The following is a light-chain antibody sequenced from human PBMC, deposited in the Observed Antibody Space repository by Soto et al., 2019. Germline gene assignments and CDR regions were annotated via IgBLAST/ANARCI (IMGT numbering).Light chain of an antibody. V-gene: IGKV4-1*01. CDR1: QSVLSSADNKNY. J-gene: IGKJ4*01. CDR3: QQTYGAPIT. Sequence: DFLMSQTRDSLAVSMGETATINCKSSQSVLSSADNKNYLAWFQQKPGQPPKLLITWASIRQSGVPERFSGSGSGTDFTLTISGLQAEDVAVYYCQQTYGAPITFGGGTRVEIK. CDR2: WAS.